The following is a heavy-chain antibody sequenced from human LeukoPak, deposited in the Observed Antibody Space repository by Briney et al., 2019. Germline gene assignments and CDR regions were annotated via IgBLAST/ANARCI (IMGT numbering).Heavy chain of an antibody. Sequence: GGSLRLSCAASGFTFSSYAMSWFRQAPGKGLEWVSAISGSGGSTYYADSVKGRFTISRDNSNNTLYLQMNSLRAEDTAVYYCAESAAAVTTYFDYWGQGTLVTVSS. D-gene: IGHD6-13*01. CDR3: AESAAAVTTYFDY. V-gene: IGHV3-23*01. J-gene: IGHJ4*02. CDR2: ISGSGGST. CDR1: GFTFSSYA.